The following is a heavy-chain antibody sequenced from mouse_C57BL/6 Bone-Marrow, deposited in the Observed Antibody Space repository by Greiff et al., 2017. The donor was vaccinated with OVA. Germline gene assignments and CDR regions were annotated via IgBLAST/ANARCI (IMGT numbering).Heavy chain of an antibody. J-gene: IGHJ2*01. Sequence: EVQLQQSGPELVKPGASVKMSCKASGYTFTDYNMHWVKQSHGKSLEWIGYINPNNGGTSYNQKFKGKATLTVNKSSSTAYMELRSLTSEYSAVYYCARPKATSFDYWGPGTTLTVSS. D-gene: IGHD1-1*01. CDR1: GYTFTDYN. CDR3: ARPKATSFDY. CDR2: INPNNGGT. V-gene: IGHV1-22*01.